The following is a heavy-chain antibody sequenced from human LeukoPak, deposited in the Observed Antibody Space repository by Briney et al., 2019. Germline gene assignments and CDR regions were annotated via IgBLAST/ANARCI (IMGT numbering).Heavy chain of an antibody. CDR3: ARDRGYCSGGSCYSVYDY. CDR2: IRYDGSNK. CDR1: GFTFSSYV. J-gene: IGHJ4*02. Sequence: HPGGSLRLSCAASGFTFSSYVMHWVRQAPGKGLEWVAFIRYDGSNKYYSDSVKGRFTISRDNAKNSLSLQMNSLRAEDTAVYYCARDRGYCSGGSCYSVYDYWGQGTLVTVSS. V-gene: IGHV3-30*02. D-gene: IGHD2-15*01.